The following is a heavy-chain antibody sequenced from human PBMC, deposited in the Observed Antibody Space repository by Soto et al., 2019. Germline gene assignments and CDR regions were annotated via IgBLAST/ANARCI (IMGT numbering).Heavy chain of an antibody. Sequence: QVQLVESGGGVVQPGRSLRLSCAASGFTFRSYDMHWVRQAPGKGLEWVAVISYDGSNKYYAYSVKGRFTISRDNSKNTLYLQMNGLIAEDTAVYYCAKTIRYITRGGPNYHYYGMDVWGQGTTVTVSS. J-gene: IGHJ6*02. CDR3: AKTIRYITRGGPNYHYYGMDV. CDR2: ISYDGSNK. V-gene: IGHV3-30*18. CDR1: GFTFRSYD. D-gene: IGHD1-20*01.